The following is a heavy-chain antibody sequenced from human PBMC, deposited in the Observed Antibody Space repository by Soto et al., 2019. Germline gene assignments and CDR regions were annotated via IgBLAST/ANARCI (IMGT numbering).Heavy chain of an antibody. CDR1: SYTFASYS. CDR2: ISAYNGNT. Sequence: ASVKVSYKASSYTFASYSISWVRQTPGQGLEWMGWISAYNGNTNYAQKLQGRVTMTTDTATSTAYMELRSLRSDDTTVYYCARFGVDTDTGYYYGMDVWG. J-gene: IGHJ6*02. D-gene: IGHD5-18*01. CDR3: ARFGVDTDTGYYYGMDV. V-gene: IGHV1-18*01.